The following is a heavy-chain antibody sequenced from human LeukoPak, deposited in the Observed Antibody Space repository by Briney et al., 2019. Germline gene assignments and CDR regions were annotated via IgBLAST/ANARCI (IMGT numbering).Heavy chain of an antibody. CDR3: AKDLTHYYYDSSGSIDFDY. CDR2: ISYDGSNK. J-gene: IGHJ4*02. V-gene: IGHV3-30*18. Sequence: GALRLSCAASGFTFSSYGMHWVRQAPGKGLEWVAVISYDGSNKYSADSVKGRFTISRDNSKNTLYLQMNSLRAEDTAVYYCAKDLTHYYYDSSGSIDFDYWGQGTLVTVSS. CDR1: GFTFSSYG. D-gene: IGHD3-22*01.